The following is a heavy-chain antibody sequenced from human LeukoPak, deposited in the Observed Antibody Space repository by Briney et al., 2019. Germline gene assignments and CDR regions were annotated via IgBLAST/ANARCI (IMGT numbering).Heavy chain of an antibody. CDR3: ARKLRLGGNWFDP. CDR2: IIPISGTT. J-gene: IGHJ5*02. CDR1: GGTFTSYA. D-gene: IGHD1-26*01. Sequence: SVKVSCKTFGGTFTSYAITWVRQAPGQGLEWMGKIIPISGTTNYAQKFQGRVTFTADESTSTAYMELSSLRSEDTALYYCARKLRLGGNWFDPWGQGTLVTVSS. V-gene: IGHV1-69*15.